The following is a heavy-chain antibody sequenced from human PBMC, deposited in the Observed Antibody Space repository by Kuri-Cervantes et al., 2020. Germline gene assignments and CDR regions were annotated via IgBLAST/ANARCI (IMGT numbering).Heavy chain of an antibody. Sequence: GESLKISCAASGFTFSSFAMTWVRQAPGKGLEWVSAISGSGGSTYYADSVKGRFTISRDNAKNTLYLQMNSLRAEDTAVYYCARRWAVAGYDYWGRGTLVTVSS. J-gene: IGHJ4*02. CDR2: ISGSGGST. CDR3: ARRWAVAGYDY. CDR1: GFTFSSFA. V-gene: IGHV3-23*01. D-gene: IGHD6-19*01.